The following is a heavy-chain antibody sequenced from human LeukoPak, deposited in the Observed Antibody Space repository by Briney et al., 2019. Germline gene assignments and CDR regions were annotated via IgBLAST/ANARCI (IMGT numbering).Heavy chain of an antibody. J-gene: IGHJ3*02. CDR2: THYSGST. CDR1: GGSISSSSYY. D-gene: IGHD2-21*02. V-gene: IGHV4-61*01. CDR3: ASGYCGGACQLGGVDM. Sequence: SETLSLTCTVSGGSISSSSYYWSWLRQPPGKGLEYIGYTHYSGSTNYNPSLKSRVTISLDTSGNQFSLKLSSVTAADTAVYYCASGYCGGACQLGGVDMWGQGTMVTVSS.